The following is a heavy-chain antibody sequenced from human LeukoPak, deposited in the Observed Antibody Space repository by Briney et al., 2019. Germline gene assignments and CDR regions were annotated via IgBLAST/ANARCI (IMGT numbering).Heavy chain of an antibody. CDR2: IYWDDDK. V-gene: IGHV2-5*02. Sequence: SGPTLVNPTQTLTLTCSFSGFTLSTSGVGVGWIRQPPGKALEWLALIYWDDDKRYSPSLKSRLTINKDTSKNQVVLTMTNMDPVDTATYYCAHSLRGQWLPDYYYYYGMDVWGQGTTVTVSS. D-gene: IGHD6-19*01. CDR1: GFTLSTSGVG. J-gene: IGHJ6*02. CDR3: AHSLRGQWLPDYYYYYGMDV.